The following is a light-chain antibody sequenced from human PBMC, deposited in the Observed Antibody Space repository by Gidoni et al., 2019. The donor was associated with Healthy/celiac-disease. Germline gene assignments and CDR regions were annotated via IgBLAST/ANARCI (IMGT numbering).Light chain of an antibody. Sequence: SSELTQDPAVPVALGPTVRITCQGDSLRSYYASWYPQKPGQSPVLVIYGKNNRPSGIPDRFSGSSTGNTASLTTTGAQAEDEADDYCNSRDSSGNHVVFGGGTKLTVL. V-gene: IGLV3-19*01. CDR2: GKN. CDR1: SLRSYY. CDR3: NSRDSSGNHVV. J-gene: IGLJ2*01.